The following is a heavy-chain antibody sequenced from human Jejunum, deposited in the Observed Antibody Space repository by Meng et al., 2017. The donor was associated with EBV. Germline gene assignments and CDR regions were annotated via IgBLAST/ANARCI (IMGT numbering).Heavy chain of an antibody. Sequence: QGRRGQSGAEVKQPGASGRVSCKASGYTFTGYFIHWVRQAPGQGLEWMGRINPNSGGTSYTQKFQGRVTMTRDTSITTAYMELSRLGSDDTAVYYCARDYSDSSRQGYWGQGTLVTVSS. J-gene: IGHJ4*02. CDR1: GYTFTGYF. CDR2: INPNSGGT. CDR3: ARDYSDSSRQGY. D-gene: IGHD3-22*01. V-gene: IGHV1-2*06.